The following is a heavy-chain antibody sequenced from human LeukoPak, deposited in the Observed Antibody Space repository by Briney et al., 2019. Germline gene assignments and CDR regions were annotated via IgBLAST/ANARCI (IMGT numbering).Heavy chain of an antibody. Sequence: ASVKVSCKTSGYSINDYYLHWVRQAPGQGLEWMGWISPNSGRTHYAPKFQGRVTLTTDTSITTAYMELSSLISGDTALYYCARDSSDILTGYYHFWGQGTLVTVSS. CDR2: ISPNSGRT. CDR3: ARDSSDILTGYYHF. D-gene: IGHD3-9*01. J-gene: IGHJ4*02. V-gene: IGHV1-2*02. CDR1: GYSINDYY.